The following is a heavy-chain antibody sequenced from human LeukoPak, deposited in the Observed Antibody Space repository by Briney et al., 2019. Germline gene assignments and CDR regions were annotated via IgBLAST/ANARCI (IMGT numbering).Heavy chain of an antibody. Sequence: GGSLRLSCAASGFTVSSNYMSWVRQAPGKGLEWVSVIYSGGSTYYADSEKGRFTISRDNSKNTLYLQMNSLRAEDTAVYYCVIGEKYSSGWYDSVWGQGTLVTVSS. CDR1: GFTVSSNY. CDR3: VIGEKYSSGWYDSV. CDR2: IYSGGST. D-gene: IGHD6-19*01. J-gene: IGHJ4*02. V-gene: IGHV3-53*01.